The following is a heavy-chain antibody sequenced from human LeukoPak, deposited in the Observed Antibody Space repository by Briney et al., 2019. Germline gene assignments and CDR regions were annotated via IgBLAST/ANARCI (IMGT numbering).Heavy chain of an antibody. Sequence: ASVKVSCKASGYTFSNFGINWVRQAPGQGLEWMGGTSVNNDNPNYGQKFQGRFTVTTDSSTNTAYMELRNLRFDDTAVYYCARDGTSTDDYWGQGTLVTVSS. J-gene: IGHJ4*02. D-gene: IGHD2-2*01. CDR3: ARDGTSTDDY. V-gene: IGHV1-18*01. CDR2: TSVNNDNP. CDR1: GYTFSNFG.